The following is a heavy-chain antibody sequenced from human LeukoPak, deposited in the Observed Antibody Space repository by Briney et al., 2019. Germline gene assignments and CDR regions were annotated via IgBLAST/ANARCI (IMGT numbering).Heavy chain of an antibody. CDR2: IRYDGITK. D-gene: IGHD4-17*01. J-gene: IGHJ4*02. CDR3: AALHTGTFVDY. Sequence: PGGSLRLSCAASGFIFSGYGMHWVRQVPGKGLEGVAFIRYDGITKFYIDSVKGRFAISRDNSKNTLSLQMNSLRTEDTAVYYCAALHTGTFVDYWGQETLVTVSS. V-gene: IGHV3-30*02. CDR1: GFIFSGYG.